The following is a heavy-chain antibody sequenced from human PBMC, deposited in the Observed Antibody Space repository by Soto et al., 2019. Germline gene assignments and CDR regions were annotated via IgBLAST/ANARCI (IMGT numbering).Heavy chain of an antibody. V-gene: IGHV3-13*01. CDR2: IGTAGDT. Sequence: GGSLRLSCAASGFTFSSYDMHWVRQATGKGLEWVSAIGTAGDTYYPGSVKGRFTISRENAKNSLYLQMNSLRAGDTAVYYCARDGGRGKFSITGTTNGYYYYMDVWGKGTTVTVSS. J-gene: IGHJ6*03. CDR3: ARDGGRGKFSITGTTNGYYYYMDV. CDR1: GFTFSSYD. D-gene: IGHD1-7*01.